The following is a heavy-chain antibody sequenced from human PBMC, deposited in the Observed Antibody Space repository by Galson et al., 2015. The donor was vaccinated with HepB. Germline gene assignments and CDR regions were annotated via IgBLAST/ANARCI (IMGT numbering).Heavy chain of an antibody. CDR3: TTDDRALGYSSGWYLGGFDY. CDR2: IWYDGSNK. Sequence: SLRLSCAASGFTFSSYGMHWVRQAPGKGLEWVAVIWYDGSNKYYADSVKGRFTTSRDNSKNTLYLQMNSLRAEDTAVYYCTTDDRALGYSSGWYLGGFDYWGQGTLVTVSS. J-gene: IGHJ4*02. D-gene: IGHD6-19*01. V-gene: IGHV3-33*01. CDR1: GFTFSSYG.